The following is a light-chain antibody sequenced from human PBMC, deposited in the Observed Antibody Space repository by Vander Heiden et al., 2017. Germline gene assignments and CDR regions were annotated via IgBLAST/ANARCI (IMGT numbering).Light chain of an antibody. J-gene: IGKJ1*01. V-gene: IGKV3-15*01. CDR2: GSF. Sequence: EIMMTQSPATLSVSPGERATLSCRASQTIGGSLAWFQQKPGQAPRLLIFGSFTRATGIPARFSGSGSGTEFTLTITGLQSEDIALYYCQQYHDWPTFGQGTNVEI. CDR1: QTIGGS. CDR3: QQYHDWPT.